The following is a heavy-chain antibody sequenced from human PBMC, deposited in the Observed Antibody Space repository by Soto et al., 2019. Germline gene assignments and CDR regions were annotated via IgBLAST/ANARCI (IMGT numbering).Heavy chain of an antibody. Sequence: TLYLTWADYGGCFSGYYRRWLREPGGKGLEWIGEINHRGSNKDNPPIMDRSTITQDTSERHSALKLRLGPAADTAVYYCARLRIALNTYKWFDPWGQGTLVTVPS. J-gene: IGHJ5*02. CDR3: ARLRIALNTYKWFDP. CDR1: GGCFSGYY. D-gene: IGHD2-21*01. V-gene: IGHV4-34*09. CDR2: INHRGSN.